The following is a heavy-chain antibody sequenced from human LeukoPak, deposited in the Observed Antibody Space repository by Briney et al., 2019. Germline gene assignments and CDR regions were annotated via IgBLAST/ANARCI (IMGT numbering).Heavy chain of an antibody. CDR3: ARDPYYDFWSGYFYYYMDV. Sequence: PGGSLRLSCAASGYTFSNYWMHWVRQAPGKGLVWVSRINSDGSSTSYADSVKGRFTISRDNAKNTLYLQMNSLRAEDTAVYYCARDPYYDFWSGYFYYYMDVWGKGTTVTVSS. V-gene: IGHV3-74*01. CDR2: INSDGSST. CDR1: GYTFSNYW. J-gene: IGHJ6*03. D-gene: IGHD3-3*01.